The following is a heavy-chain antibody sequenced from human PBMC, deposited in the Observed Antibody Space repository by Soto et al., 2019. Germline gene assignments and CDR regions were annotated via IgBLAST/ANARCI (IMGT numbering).Heavy chain of an antibody. Sequence: EVNLVASGGDLVQPGGSLRLSCAASGFTFHQYALHWVREAPGKGLEWVSGINWNSNSIKYAAAVKGRFIITRDNAKKFLYLHMNPLTPDETALYFCVKEYTAENHRPKDGLDHWGRGTLVTVSS. J-gene: IGHJ5*02. CDR1: GFTFHQYA. CDR3: VKEYTAENHRPKDGLDH. D-gene: IGHD2-2*02. V-gene: IGHV3-9*01. CDR2: INWNSNSI.